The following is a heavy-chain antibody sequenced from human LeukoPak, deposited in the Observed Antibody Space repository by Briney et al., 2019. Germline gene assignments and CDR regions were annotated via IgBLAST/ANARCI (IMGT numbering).Heavy chain of an antibody. CDR1: GGSIITYY. CDR3: ARGGGYASPIGY. Sequence: PSETLSLTCTLSGGSIITYYWSWIRQRPREGLEWIGYIYHSGSTNYNPSLKSRVTISVDTSKNQFSLKLSSVTAADTAVYYCARGGGYASPIGYWGQGALVTVSS. CDR2: IYHSGST. V-gene: IGHV4-59*01. D-gene: IGHD5-12*01. J-gene: IGHJ4*02.